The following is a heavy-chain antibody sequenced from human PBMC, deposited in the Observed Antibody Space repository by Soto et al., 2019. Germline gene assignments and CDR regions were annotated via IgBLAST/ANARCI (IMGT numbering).Heavy chain of an antibody. CDR1: AFTFSTYW. D-gene: IGHD2-15*01. Sequence: EVQLVESGGGLVQPGGSLRLSCAASAFTFSTYWMSWLRQAPGKGLEWVATIKQDGSEKYHVDSVKGRFTISRDNAKESMYLVLLSMRGVEAAVYSGVRGCGRSRCVFDFDYWGQGSLVTVSS. CDR3: VRGCGRSRCVFDFDY. V-gene: IGHV3-7*01. J-gene: IGHJ4*02. CDR2: IKQDGSEK.